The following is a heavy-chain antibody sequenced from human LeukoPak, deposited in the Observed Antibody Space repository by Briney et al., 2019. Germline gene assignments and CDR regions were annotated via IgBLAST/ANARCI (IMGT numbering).Heavy chain of an antibody. D-gene: IGHD6-19*01. CDR1: GGSISSGSYY. Sequence: PSETLSLTCTVSGGSISSGSYYWSWIQQPAGKGLEWIGRIYTSGSTKYNPSLKSRVTISVDTSKNQFSLRLTSVTASDTAVYYCARPVRCSATTCTGPFDYWGQGTLVTVSS. CDR2: IYTSGST. J-gene: IGHJ4*02. V-gene: IGHV4-61*02. CDR3: ARPVRCSATTCTGPFDY.